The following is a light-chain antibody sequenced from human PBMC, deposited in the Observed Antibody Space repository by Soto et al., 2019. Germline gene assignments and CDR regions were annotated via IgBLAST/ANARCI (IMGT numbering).Light chain of an antibody. CDR3: HQYRSSPLYT. CDR2: GAS. CDR1: QSVSSSY. V-gene: IGKV3-20*01. J-gene: IGKJ2*01. Sequence: EIVLTQSPGTLSLSPEERATLSCRASQSVSSSYLAWYQQKPGQAPRLLIYGASSRATGIPDRFSGSGSGTDFTLNISRLESEDFAVYYCHQYRSSPLYTFGQGTKLEIK.